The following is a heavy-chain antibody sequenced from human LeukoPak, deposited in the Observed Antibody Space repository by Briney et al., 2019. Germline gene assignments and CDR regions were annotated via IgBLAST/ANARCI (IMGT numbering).Heavy chain of an antibody. CDR2: IKWDGGNT. CDR3: AKDLGKVIAAAGTSGFDS. CDR1: GFNFDDYT. Sequence: GGSLRLSCAASGFNFDDYTMHWVRQIPGKSREWVSLIKWDGGNTFYADSVKGRFTISRDTRKNFLYLQMISLRTEDTALYYCAKDLGKVIAAAGTSGFDSWGRGTLVTVSS. V-gene: IGHV3-43*01. D-gene: IGHD6-13*01. J-gene: IGHJ4*01.